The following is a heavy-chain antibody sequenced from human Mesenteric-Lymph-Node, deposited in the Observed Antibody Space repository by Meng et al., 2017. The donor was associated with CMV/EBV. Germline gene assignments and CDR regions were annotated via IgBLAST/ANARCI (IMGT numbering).Heavy chain of an antibody. Sequence: GESLKISCAASGFTFSKYYMHWVRQAPGKGLVWVSYIKPDGTYTTYADSVRGRFTISRDNAKNTLYLQMNSLRAEDTAVYYCARDETPLNYDFWSGRPFRAYCYYYYGMDVWGQGTTVTVSS. CDR3: ARDETPLNYDFWSGRPFRAYCYYYYGMDV. CDR2: IKPDGTYT. CDR1: GFTFSKYY. J-gene: IGHJ6*02. V-gene: IGHV3-74*01. D-gene: IGHD3-3*01.